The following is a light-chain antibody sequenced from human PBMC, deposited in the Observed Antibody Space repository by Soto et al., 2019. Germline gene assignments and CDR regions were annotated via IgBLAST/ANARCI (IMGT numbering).Light chain of an antibody. J-gene: IGLJ2*01. CDR3: QVWDSSRDLQV. Sequence: SYELTQPPSVSVAPGQTARITCGGDNIGGKSVHWYQQKPGQAPVLVVYDDYDRPSGIPERLSGSNSGNTASLTISRVEAGDEADYYCQVWDSSRDLQVFGGGTKVTVL. CDR1: NIGGKS. V-gene: IGLV3-21*02. CDR2: DDY.